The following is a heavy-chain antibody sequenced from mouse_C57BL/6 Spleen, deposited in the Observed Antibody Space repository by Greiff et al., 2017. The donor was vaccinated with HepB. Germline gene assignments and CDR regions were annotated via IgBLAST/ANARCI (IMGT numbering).Heavy chain of an antibody. CDR3: ARGYYDYDAMDY. Sequence: ESGPGLVKPSQSLSLTCSVTGYSITSGYYWNWIRQFPGNKLEWMGYISYDGSNNYNPSLKNRISITRDTSKNQFFLKLNSVTTEDTATYYCARGYYDYDAMDYWGQGTSVTVSS. V-gene: IGHV3-6*01. CDR2: ISYDGSN. D-gene: IGHD2-4*01. CDR1: GYSITSGYY. J-gene: IGHJ4*01.